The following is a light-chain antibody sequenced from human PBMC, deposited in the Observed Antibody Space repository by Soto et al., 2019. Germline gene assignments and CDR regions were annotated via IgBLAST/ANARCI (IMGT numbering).Light chain of an antibody. CDR2: GAS. CDR1: QSVSSSY. CDR3: QQYGISPPT. J-gene: IGKJ1*01. Sequence: VLTQSPPTLSLSPGQRATLSCRASQSVSSSYLAWYQQKPGQAPRLLIYGASSRATGIPDRFSGSGSGTDFTLTISRLEPEDFAVYYCQQYGISPPTFGQGAKADI. V-gene: IGKV3-20*01.